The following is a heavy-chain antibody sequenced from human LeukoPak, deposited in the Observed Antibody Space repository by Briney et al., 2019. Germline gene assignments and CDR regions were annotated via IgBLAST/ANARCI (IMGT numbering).Heavy chain of an antibody. CDR1: GYTFTGYH. V-gene: IGHV1-2*02. CDR2: INPSSGGT. CDR3: ARDPTFYCSSTSCYLGHNWFDP. J-gene: IGHJ5*02. D-gene: IGHD2-2*01. Sequence: ASVKVSCKASGYTFTGYHMYWVRQAPGQGLEWMGWINPSSGGTRYAQKFQGRVTMTRDTSISTAYMDLSRLTSDDTAVYYCARDPTFYCSSTSCYLGHNWFDPWGQGTLVTVSS.